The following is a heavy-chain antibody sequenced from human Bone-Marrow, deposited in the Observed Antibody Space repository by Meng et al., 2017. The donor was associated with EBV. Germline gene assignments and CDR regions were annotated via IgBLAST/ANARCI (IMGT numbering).Heavy chain of an antibody. Sequence: AQLQRREPVPLNPSETLSLACAVYDVSFRDYYSGWIRQPPGKGLEWIGEINHSGGTNYSPSLESRVTISVDTSKNQLSLKLISVTAADTAVYYCARGGMSHYYGSASHDYWGQGTLVTVSS. V-gene: IGHV4-34*01. CDR1: DVSFRDYY. J-gene: IGHJ4*02. CDR2: INHSGGT. D-gene: IGHD3-10*01. CDR3: ARGGMSHYYGSASHDY.